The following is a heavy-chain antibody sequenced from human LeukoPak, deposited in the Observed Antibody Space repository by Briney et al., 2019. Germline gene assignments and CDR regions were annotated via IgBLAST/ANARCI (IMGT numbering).Heavy chain of an antibody. J-gene: IGHJ5*01. D-gene: IGHD4-11*01. CDR2: ISSGGTYT. CDR1: GFSFSSSA. CDR3: AKSATYSNRWYDS. V-gene: IGHV3-23*01. Sequence: GGSLRLSCAASGFSFSSSAMSWVRQAPGQGLEWVSGISSGGTYTYYADSVKGRFTISRDDSKNTLYLQLNSLRAEDTAVYYCAKSATYSNRWYDSWGQGTLVTVSS.